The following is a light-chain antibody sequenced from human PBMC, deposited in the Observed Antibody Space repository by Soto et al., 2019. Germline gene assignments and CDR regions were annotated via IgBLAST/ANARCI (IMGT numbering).Light chain of an antibody. CDR3: CSHAGDNTYV. CDR2: EVT. V-gene: IGLV2-8*01. Sequence: QSVLTQPPSGSGSPGQSVTISCTGTSSDVGGYNYVSWYQQHPGKAPKLMIYEVTKRPSGVPDRFSGSKSGNTASLTVSGLQAEDEADYFCCSHAGDNTYVFGTGTKVTVL. J-gene: IGLJ1*01. CDR1: SSDVGGYNY.